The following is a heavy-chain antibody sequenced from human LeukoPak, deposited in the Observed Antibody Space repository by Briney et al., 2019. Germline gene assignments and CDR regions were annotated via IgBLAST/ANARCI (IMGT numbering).Heavy chain of an antibody. CDR2: ISFDGSNQ. CDR1: GFTFTTYG. J-gene: IGHJ6*02. Sequence: QPGGSLRLSCAASGFTFTTYGMHWVRQAPGKGLEWVAVISFDGSNQYYADSVKGRFTISRDNSKSTLYLQMNSLRAEDTAVYYCAGKRRELLTSLLYYYYGVDVWGQGTTVTVSS. CDR3: AGKRRELLTSLLYYYYGVDV. D-gene: IGHD1-26*01. V-gene: IGHV3-30*03.